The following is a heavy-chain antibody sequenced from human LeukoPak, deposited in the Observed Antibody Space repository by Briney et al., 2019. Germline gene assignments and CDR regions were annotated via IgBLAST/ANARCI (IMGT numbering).Heavy chain of an antibody. Sequence: PGGSLRLSXAASGFTFRSYSMNWVRQAPGKGLEWVSSISSSSSYIYYADSVKGRFTISRDNAKNSLYLQMNSLRAEDTAVYYCARDGYPNAFDIWGQGTMVTVSS. D-gene: IGHD1-1*01. CDR3: ARDGYPNAFDI. CDR2: ISSSSSYI. V-gene: IGHV3-21*01. J-gene: IGHJ3*02. CDR1: GFTFRSYS.